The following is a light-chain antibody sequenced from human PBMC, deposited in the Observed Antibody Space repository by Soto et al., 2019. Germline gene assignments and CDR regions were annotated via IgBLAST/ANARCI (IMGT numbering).Light chain of an antibody. J-gene: IGKJ2*01. Sequence: EIVLTQSPATLSLSPGERATLSCRASQSVGSYLAWYHQKPGQAPRLLIYDASNRATGIPTRFSGSGSGTDFTLTIGSLEPEDFAIYYCQQRNDWPTFGQGTKLEIK. CDR3: QQRNDWPT. V-gene: IGKV3-11*01. CDR2: DAS. CDR1: QSVGSY.